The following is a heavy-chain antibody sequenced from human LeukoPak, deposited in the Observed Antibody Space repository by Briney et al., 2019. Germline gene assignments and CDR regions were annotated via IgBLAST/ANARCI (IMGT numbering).Heavy chain of an antibody. CDR3: AKRQAETTSRLPAEYFQH. J-gene: IGHJ1*01. CDR1: GFTFSSYA. D-gene: IGHD1/OR15-1a*01. V-gene: IGHV3-23*01. CDR2: ISGSGGST. Sequence: GGSLRLPCAASGFTFSSYAMSSVRQAPGKGLEWVSAISGSGGSTYYADSVEGRFTISRDNSKNTLYLQMNSLRAEDTAVYYCAKRQAETTSRLPAEYFQHWGQGTLVTVSS.